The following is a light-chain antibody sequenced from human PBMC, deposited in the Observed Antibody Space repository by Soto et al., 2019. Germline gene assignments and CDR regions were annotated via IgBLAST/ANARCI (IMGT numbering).Light chain of an antibody. J-gene: IGLJ3*02. CDR3: GTWDTSLSVWV. Sequence: QSVLTQPPSVSAAPGQKVTISCSGTSCNIGNNYVSWYQQLPGTAPKLLIYEDDKRPSGIPDRFSGSKSGTSGTLGITGLQTGDEADYYCGTWDTSLSVWVFGGGTKLTVL. CDR1: SCNIGNNY. CDR2: EDD. V-gene: IGLV1-51*02.